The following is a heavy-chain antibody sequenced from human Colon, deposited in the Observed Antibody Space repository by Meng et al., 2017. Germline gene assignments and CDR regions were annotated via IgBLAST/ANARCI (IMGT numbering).Heavy chain of an antibody. CDR3: ARDNLLTSGSRFCFDY. J-gene: IGHJ4*02. CDR1: GGSVTITGYY. Sequence: QREVSGPGLVRPSETLSLTCTVSGGSVTITGYYWSWIRQSPGKGLEWIGYIYYTGTTNYNPSLKSRVTISVDTSKNQFSLKLSSVTPADTAVYFCARDNLLTSGSRFCFDYWGQGALVTVSS. CDR2: IYYTGTT. V-gene: IGHV4-61*08. D-gene: IGHD6-19*01.